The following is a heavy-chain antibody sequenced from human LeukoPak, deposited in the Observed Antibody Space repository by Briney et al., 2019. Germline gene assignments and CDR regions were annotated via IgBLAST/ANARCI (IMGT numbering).Heavy chain of an antibody. CDR2: INPSGGST. CDR3: ARGGYSSGWYVGVPNYYFDY. CDR1: GYTFTSYY. D-gene: IGHD6-19*01. J-gene: IGHJ4*02. Sequence: ASVKVSCKASGYTFTSYYMHWVRQAPGQGLEWMGIINPSGGSTSYAQKFQGRVTMTRDTSTSTVYMELSSLRSEDTAVYYCARGGYSSGWYVGVPNYYFDYWGQGTLVTVSS. V-gene: IGHV1-46*01.